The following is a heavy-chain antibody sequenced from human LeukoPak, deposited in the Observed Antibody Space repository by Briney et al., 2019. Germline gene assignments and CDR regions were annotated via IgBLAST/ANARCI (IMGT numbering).Heavy chain of an antibody. CDR1: GFTFSEYY. CDR2: ISISSDIR. V-gene: IGHV3-11*01. Sequence: GGSLRLSCAASGFTFSEYYRGWIRQAPGRGLELISYISISSDIRFYADSVEGRFTISRDNAKNSLYLQMNSLRAEDTAVYYCARDFGLVEEGYLDSWGQGTLVTVSS. D-gene: IGHD2-15*01. CDR3: ARDFGLVEEGYLDS. J-gene: IGHJ4*02.